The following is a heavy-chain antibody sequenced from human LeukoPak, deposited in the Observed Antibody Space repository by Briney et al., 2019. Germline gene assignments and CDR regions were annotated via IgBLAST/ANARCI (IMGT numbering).Heavy chain of an antibody. CDR1: GGSISTNTYY. V-gene: IGHV4-39*02. D-gene: IGHD4-17*01. CDR2: IYYSGTT. CDR3: AREVSNSDYNDYGWFDP. Sequence: PSETLSLTCTVSGGSISTNTYYWGWIRQPPGKGLEWIGTIYYSGTTYYNPSLKSRVTISVDTSKNQFSLKLSSVTAADTAVYYCAREVSNSDYNDYGWFDPWGQGTLVTVSS. J-gene: IGHJ5*02.